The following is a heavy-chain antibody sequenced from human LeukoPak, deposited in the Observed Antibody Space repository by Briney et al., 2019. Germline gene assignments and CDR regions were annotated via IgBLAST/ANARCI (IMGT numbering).Heavy chain of an antibody. J-gene: IGHJ4*02. V-gene: IGHV1-69*04. CDR3: ARDEETSDSSGYKLGY. D-gene: IGHD3-22*01. CDR1: GGTFSSYA. CDR2: IIPILGIA. Sequence: GASVKVSCKASGGTFSSYAISWVRQAPGQGLEWMGRIIPILGIANYAQKFQGRVTITADKSTSTAYMELSSLRSEDTAVYYCARDEETSDSSGYKLGYWGQGTLVTVSS.